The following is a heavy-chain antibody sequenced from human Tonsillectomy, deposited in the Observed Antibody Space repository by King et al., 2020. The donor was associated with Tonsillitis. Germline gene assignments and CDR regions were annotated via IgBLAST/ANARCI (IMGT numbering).Heavy chain of an antibody. Sequence: VQLQESGPGLVKPSQTLSLTCTVSGGSISSGSYYWSWIRQPAGRGLEWIGRIYTSGSTNYNPSLKSRVTISVDTSKNQFSLKLSSVTAADTAVYYCARDLLTHIDYWGQGTLVTVSS. D-gene: IGHD3-9*01. CDR3: ARDLLTHIDY. V-gene: IGHV4-61*02. CDR1: GGSISSGSYY. J-gene: IGHJ4*02. CDR2: IYTSGST.